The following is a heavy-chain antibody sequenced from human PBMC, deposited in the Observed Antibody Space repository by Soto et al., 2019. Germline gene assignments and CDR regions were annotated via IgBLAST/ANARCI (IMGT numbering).Heavy chain of an antibody. Sequence: QVQLQQWGAGLLKPSETLSLTCAVYGGSFSGYYWSWIRQPPGKGLEWIGEINHSGRTNYNPSLKSRVTISVDTSKNQFSMKLSSVTAADTALYYCARVLELAVAADNWFDPWGQGTLVTVSS. J-gene: IGHJ5*02. CDR1: GGSFSGYY. V-gene: IGHV4-34*01. CDR2: INHSGRT. D-gene: IGHD6-19*01. CDR3: ARVLELAVAADNWFDP.